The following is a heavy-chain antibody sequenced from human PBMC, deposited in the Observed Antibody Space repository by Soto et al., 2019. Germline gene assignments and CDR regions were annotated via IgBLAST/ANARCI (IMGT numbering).Heavy chain of an antibody. Sequence: QVQLVQSGAEVKKPGSSVKVSCKASGGTFSSYAISWVRQAPGQGLEWMGGIIPIFGTATYAQKFRGRVTITADESTSTAYMELRSLRSGDTAVYYRAREGASGSHMDYWGQGTLVTVSS. CDR2: IIPIFGTA. CDR1: GGTFSSYA. V-gene: IGHV1-69*01. D-gene: IGHD2-21*01. J-gene: IGHJ4*02. CDR3: AREGASGSHMDY.